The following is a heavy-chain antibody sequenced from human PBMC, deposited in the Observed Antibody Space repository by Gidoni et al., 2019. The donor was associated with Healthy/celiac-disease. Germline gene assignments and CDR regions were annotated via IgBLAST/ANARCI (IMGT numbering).Heavy chain of an antibody. J-gene: IGHJ5*02. V-gene: IGHV3-23*01. CDR1: GFTFSSYA. CDR3: AKDLYSSGWYRGEFDP. Sequence: EVQLLESGGGLVQPGGSLRLSCAASGFTFSSYAMSWVRQAPGKGLEWVSAISGSGGSTYYADAVKGRFTISRDNSKNTLYLQMNSLRAEDTAVYYCAKDLYSSGWYRGEFDPWGQGTLVTVSS. D-gene: IGHD6-19*01. CDR2: ISGSGGST.